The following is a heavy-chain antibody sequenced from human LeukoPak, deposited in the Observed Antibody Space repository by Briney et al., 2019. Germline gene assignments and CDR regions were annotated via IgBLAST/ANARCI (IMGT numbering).Heavy chain of an antibody. V-gene: IGHV1-69*04. D-gene: IGHD3-22*01. CDR3: ARLQHSSGYYYSPAYFDY. CDR1: GGTFSSYA. Sequence: GSSVKVSCKASGGTFSSYAVSWVRQAPGQGLEWMGRIIPILGIANYAQKFQGRVTITADKSTSTAYMELSSLRSEDTAVYYCARLQHSSGYYYSPAYFDYWGQGTLVTVSS. CDR2: IIPILGIA. J-gene: IGHJ4*02.